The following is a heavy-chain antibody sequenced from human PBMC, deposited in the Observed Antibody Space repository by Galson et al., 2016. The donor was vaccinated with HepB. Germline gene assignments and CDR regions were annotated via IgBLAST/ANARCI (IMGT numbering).Heavy chain of an antibody. CDR3: ARGLTTSGHYYDY. J-gene: IGHJ4*02. D-gene: IGHD3-22*01. Sequence: YYNPSLRDRVTMSIDRSENHFSLNLNSVTAADTAVYYCARGLTTSGHYYDYWGQGTLVTVSS. V-gene: IGHV4-30-2*01.